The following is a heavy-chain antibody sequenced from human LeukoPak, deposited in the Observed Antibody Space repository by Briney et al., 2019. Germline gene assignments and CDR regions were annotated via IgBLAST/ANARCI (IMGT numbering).Heavy chain of an antibody. J-gene: IGHJ4*02. D-gene: IGHD5-18*01. CDR2: INHSGST. CDR3: ARAPRGYSYGSFDY. V-gene: IGHV4-34*01. CDR1: GGSFSGYY. Sequence: SETLSLTCAVYGGSFSGYYWSWIRQPPGKGLEWIGEINHSGSTNYNPSLKSRVTISVDTSKNQFSLKLSSVTAADTAVYYCARAPRGYSYGSFDYWGQGTLVTVSS.